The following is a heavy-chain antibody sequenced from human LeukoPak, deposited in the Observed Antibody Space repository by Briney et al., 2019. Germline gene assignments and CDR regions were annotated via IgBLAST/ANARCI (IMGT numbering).Heavy chain of an antibody. CDR3: ARLSYWVFEI. J-gene: IGHJ3*02. Sequence: GGSLRLSCEASGFTFRNYWMSWVRQAPGKGLEWVANIKFDGSEKFYVDSVKGRFTISRDNAKNSLYLQVNSLRAEDTSVYFCARLSYWVFEIWGQGTMVTVSS. CDR2: IKFDGSEK. CDR1: GFTFRNYW. D-gene: IGHD2-21*01. V-gene: IGHV3-7*01.